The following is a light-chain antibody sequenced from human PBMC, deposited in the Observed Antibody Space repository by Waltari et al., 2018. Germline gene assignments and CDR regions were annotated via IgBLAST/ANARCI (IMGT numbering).Light chain of an antibody. CDR1: QSVLYSSNNKNY. Sequence: DIVMTQSPDSLAVSLGERATINCKSSQSVLYSSNNKNYLAWYQQRPGQPPKLLIYWASTRGSGVPDRFSGSGSGTDFTLTISSLQAEDVAVYYCQQYYSTPRTFGQGTKVEIE. CDR2: WAS. J-gene: IGKJ1*01. CDR3: QQYYSTPRT. V-gene: IGKV4-1*01.